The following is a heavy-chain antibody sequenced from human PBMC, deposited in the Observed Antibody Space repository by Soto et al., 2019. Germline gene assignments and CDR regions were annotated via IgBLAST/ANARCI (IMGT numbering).Heavy chain of an antibody. CDR3: AGYGSTTFDF. CDR2: IYHSGTT. CDR1: GGSISSSHF. D-gene: IGHD3-10*01. V-gene: IGHV4-59*11. J-gene: IGHJ5*01. Sequence: PSETLSLTCTVSGGSISSSHFWTWIRQPPGKGLEWIGYIYHSGTTNYNPSLKSRLTISIEKSKNQFSLKLSSVTAADTAVYFCAGYGSTTFDFWGQGTLVTVSS.